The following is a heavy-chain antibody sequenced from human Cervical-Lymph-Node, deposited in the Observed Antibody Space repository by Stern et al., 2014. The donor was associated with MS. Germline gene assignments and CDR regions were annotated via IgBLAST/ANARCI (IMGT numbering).Heavy chain of an antibody. D-gene: IGHD2-8*01. CDR1: GFTFGGYA. V-gene: IGHV3-21*04. CDR2: IGSNGDT. CDR3: ARAGSMLSSYWD. Sequence: EVQLVQSGGGLVKPGGSLRLSCETSGFTFGGYAMNWVRQAPGKGLEWVSSIGSNGDTYYTDSVEGRFTISRDDAKNSLFLHMNSLRVADTAVYYCARAGSMLSSYWDWGQGTLVTVSS. J-gene: IGHJ1*01.